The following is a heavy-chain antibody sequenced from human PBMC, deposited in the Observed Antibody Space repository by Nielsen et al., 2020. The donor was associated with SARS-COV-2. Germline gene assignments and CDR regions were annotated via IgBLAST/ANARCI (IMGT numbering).Heavy chain of an antibody. CDR1: GYTFTSYG. Sequence: GESLKISCKGSGYTFTSYGISWVRQAPGQGLEWMGWISAYNGNTNYAQKLQGRVTMTTDTSTSTAYMELRSLRSDDTAVYYCASGEVYGDPSRFDYWGQGTLVTVSS. J-gene: IGHJ4*02. V-gene: IGHV1-18*01. D-gene: IGHD4-17*01. CDR3: ASGEVYGDPSRFDY. CDR2: ISAYNGNT.